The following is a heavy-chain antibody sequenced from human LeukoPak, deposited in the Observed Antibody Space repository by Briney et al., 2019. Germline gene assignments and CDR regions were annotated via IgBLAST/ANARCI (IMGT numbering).Heavy chain of an antibody. CDR2: ISGSGGST. CDR1: GFTFSSYA. D-gene: IGHD6-13*01. Sequence: GGSLRLSCAASGFTFSSYAMSWVRQAPGKGLEWVSAISGSGGSTYYADSVKGRFTIFRDNSKNTLYLQMNSLRAEDTAVYYCAEDTHSSSWFDYWGQGTLVTVSS. CDR3: AEDTHSSSWFDY. J-gene: IGHJ4*02. V-gene: IGHV3-23*01.